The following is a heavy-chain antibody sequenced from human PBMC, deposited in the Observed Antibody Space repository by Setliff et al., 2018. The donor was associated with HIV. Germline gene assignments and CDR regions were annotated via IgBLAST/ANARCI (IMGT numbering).Heavy chain of an antibody. CDR3: ARAPPPLRYFDWEPLDAFDI. CDR1: GYTFNSYT. Sequence: GASVKVSCKASGYTFNSYTISWLRQAPGQGLEWMGWISPYNGNTDYAQEMQGRLTMTTDTSTSTAYMDLESLTSDDTAVYYCARAPPPLRYFDWEPLDAFDIWGQGTMVTVS. CDR2: ISPYNGNT. J-gene: IGHJ3*02. D-gene: IGHD3-9*01. V-gene: IGHV1-18*04.